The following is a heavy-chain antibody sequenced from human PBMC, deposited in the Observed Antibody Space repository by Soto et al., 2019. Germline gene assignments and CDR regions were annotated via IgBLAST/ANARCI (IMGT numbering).Heavy chain of an antibody. D-gene: IGHD6-25*01. V-gene: IGHV5-51*01. Sequence: PGESLKISCKGSGYNFADYWIAWVRQMPGKGLEWMGIIYPFDSDTRYSPSFEGQVTISADKSINTAYLQWSNLKASDTATYYCARSQAADWLDPWGQGTLVTVSS. J-gene: IGHJ5*02. CDR1: GYNFADYW. CDR3: ARSQAADWLDP. CDR2: IYPFDSDT.